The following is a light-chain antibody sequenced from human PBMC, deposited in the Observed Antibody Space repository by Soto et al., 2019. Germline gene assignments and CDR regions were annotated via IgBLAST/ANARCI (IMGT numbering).Light chain of an antibody. V-gene: IGKV1-39*01. CDR1: QAINTY. J-gene: IGKJ5*01. Sequence: DIQMTQSPSFLSASVGDRVTISCRASQAINTYLNWYPQNTWKAPKPLIYGTSVLQNGAPSRFSGGGSGRAFAITISSLQPEDFSTYYCQQSYSTLRITFGQGTRLEI. CDR3: QQSYSTLRIT. CDR2: GTS.